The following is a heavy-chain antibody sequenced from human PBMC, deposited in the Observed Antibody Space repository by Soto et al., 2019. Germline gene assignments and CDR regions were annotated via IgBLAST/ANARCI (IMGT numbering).Heavy chain of an antibody. V-gene: IGHV4-59*12. J-gene: IGHJ4*02. D-gene: IGHD3-3*01. Sequence: SETLSLTCTVSGGSISSNYWTWIRQPPGKGLEWIGYVYNSGSTNYNPSLKSRGTISEDTSKNQFSLKLSSVTAADTAVYYCARASRTIFGVVTPPPHFDYWGQGTLVAVSS. CDR3: ARASRTIFGVVTPPPHFDY. CDR2: VYNSGST. CDR1: GGSISSNY.